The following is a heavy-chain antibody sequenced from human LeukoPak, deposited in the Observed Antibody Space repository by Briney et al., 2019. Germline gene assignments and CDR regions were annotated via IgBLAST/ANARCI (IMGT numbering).Heavy chain of an antibody. J-gene: IGHJ4*02. V-gene: IGHV3-48*01. CDR3: ATSTSILDC. CDR1: GFTFSTYN. Sequence: GGSLRLSCAASGFTFSTYNMNWVRQAPGKGLEWVSYISSGSGTIYCADSVKGRFTISRDNAKNSLYLQMNSLRAEDTAVYYCATSTSILDCWGQGTLVTVSS. CDR2: ISSGSGTI.